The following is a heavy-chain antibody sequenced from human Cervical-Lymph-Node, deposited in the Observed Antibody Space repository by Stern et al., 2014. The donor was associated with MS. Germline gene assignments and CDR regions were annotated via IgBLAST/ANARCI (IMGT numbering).Heavy chain of an antibody. CDR3: ARGPSHYYDSSGSQYYYYYGMDV. J-gene: IGHJ6*02. Sequence: VQLVESGAEVKKPGASVKVSCKASGYTFTSYGISWVRQAPGQGLEWMGWISAYNGNTNYAQKLQGRVTMTTDTSTSTAYMELRSLRSDDTAVYYCARGPSHYYDSSGSQYYYYYGMDVWGQGTTVTVSS. CDR1: GYTFTSYG. D-gene: IGHD3-22*01. V-gene: IGHV1-18*04. CDR2: ISAYNGNT.